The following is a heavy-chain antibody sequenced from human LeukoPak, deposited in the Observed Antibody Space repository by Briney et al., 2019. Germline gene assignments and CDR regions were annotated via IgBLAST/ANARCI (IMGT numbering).Heavy chain of an antibody. D-gene: IGHD5-18*01. CDR1: GGSISSYY. J-gene: IGHJ4*02. CDR2: IYYSGST. V-gene: IGHV4-59*08. Sequence: PSETLSLTCTVSGGSISSYYWSWIRQPPGKGLEWIGYIYYSGSTNYNPSLESRGTISVDTSKNQFSLQLISVTTAETTAYYCARSLVDTAMVDYWGQGTLVTVSS. CDR3: ARSLVDTAMVDY.